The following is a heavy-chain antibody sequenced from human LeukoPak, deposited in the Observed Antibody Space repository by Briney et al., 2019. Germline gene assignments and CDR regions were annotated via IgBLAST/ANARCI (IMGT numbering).Heavy chain of an antibody. CDR1: GGSISSGSYY. CDR2: IYTSGIT. J-gene: IGHJ6*03. CDR3: ARVPGTPHDYYMDV. V-gene: IGHV4-61*02. D-gene: IGHD1-14*01. Sequence: SETLSLXCTVSGGSISSGSYYWSWIRQPAGKGLEWIGRIYTSGITNYNPSLKSRVTISVDTSKNQFSLKLSSVTAADTAVYYCARVPGTPHDYYMDVWGKGTTVTVSS.